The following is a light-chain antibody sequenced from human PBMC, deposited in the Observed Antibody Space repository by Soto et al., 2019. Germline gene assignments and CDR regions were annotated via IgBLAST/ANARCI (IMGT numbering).Light chain of an antibody. V-gene: IGLV1-44*01. J-gene: IGLJ1*01. Sequence: QSVLTQPPSASGTPGQRVTISASGSSSNIGSNPVSWYQQRLGTAPKLLIYDNDERPSGVPVRFSGSKSATSASLAISGLQSEDEGDYYCATWDDSRNGYVFGPGTKVTVL. CDR1: SSNIGSNP. CDR3: ATWDDSRNGYV. CDR2: DND.